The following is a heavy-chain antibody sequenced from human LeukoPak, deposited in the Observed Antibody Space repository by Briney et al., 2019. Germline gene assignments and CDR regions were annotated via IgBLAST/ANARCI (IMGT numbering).Heavy chain of an antibody. V-gene: IGHV3-11*04. CDR3: ARVTGDSSGHIAPNFDY. D-gene: IGHD3-22*01. Sequence: GRSLRLSCAASGFTFSDYYMSWIRQAPGKGLEWVSYISSSGSTIYYADSVKGRFTISRDNAKNSLYLQMNSLRAEDTAVYYCARVTGDSSGHIAPNFDYWGQGTLVTVSS. CDR1: GFTFSDYY. J-gene: IGHJ4*02. CDR2: ISSSGSTI.